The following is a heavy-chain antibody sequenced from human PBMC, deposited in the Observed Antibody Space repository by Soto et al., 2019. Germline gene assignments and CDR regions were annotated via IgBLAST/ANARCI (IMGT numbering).Heavy chain of an antibody. CDR3: ARDSAYCRSTSCYLSYYYYMDV. Sequence: EVQVVESGGGLVQPGGSLRLSCAASGFTFSNHWMTWVRQAPGKGLEWVANIKQDGSEKYYVDSVKGRFTLSRDNAKNSMSLQQNGLRAEDTAVYYCARDSAYCRSTSCYLSYYYYMDVWGKGTTVTVSS. D-gene: IGHD2-2*01. V-gene: IGHV3-7*01. CDR2: IKQDGSEK. J-gene: IGHJ6*03. CDR1: GFTFSNHW.